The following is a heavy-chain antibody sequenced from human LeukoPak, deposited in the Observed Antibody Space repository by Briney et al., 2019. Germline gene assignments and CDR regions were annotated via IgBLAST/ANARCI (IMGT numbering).Heavy chain of an antibody. V-gene: IGHV3-30*02. CDR2: IRYDGSNK. CDR3: AKGLQGCSSTSCYVYYYYYMDV. CDR1: GFTFSSHW. D-gene: IGHD2-2*01. J-gene: IGHJ6*03. Sequence: GGSLRLSCVASGFTFSSHWMTWVRQAPGKGLEWVAFIRYDGSNKYYADSVKGRFTISRDNSKNTLYLQMNSLRAEDMAVYYCAKGLQGCSSTSCYVYYYYYMDVWGKGTTVTVSS.